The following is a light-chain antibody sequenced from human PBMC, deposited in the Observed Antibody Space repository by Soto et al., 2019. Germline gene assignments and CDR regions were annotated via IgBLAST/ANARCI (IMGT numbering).Light chain of an antibody. CDR1: QSVSSTY. CDR2: GAS. V-gene: IGKV3-20*01. CDR3: QQFGSSLWT. Sequence: EIVLTQSPGTLSLSPGGRATLSCRASQSVSSTYLTWYQQKPGQPPRLLIYGASSRATGIPVRFSGSGSGTDFTLTISRLEPEDFAVYYCQQFGSSLWTFGQGTKVEIK. J-gene: IGKJ1*01.